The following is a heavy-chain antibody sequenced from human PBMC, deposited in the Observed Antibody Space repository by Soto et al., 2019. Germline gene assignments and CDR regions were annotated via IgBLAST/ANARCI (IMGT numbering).Heavy chain of an antibody. CDR3: ARDPSTTVTPPYYYGMDV. CDR2: IYYSGST. Sequence: SETLSLTCTVSGGSISSGGYYWSWIRQHPGKGLEWIGYIYYSGSTYYNPSLKSRVSISVDTSKNQFSLKLSSVTAADTAVYYCARDPSTTVTPPYYYGMDVWGQGTTVTVSS. D-gene: IGHD4-17*01. V-gene: IGHV4-31*03. CDR1: GGSISSGGYY. J-gene: IGHJ6*02.